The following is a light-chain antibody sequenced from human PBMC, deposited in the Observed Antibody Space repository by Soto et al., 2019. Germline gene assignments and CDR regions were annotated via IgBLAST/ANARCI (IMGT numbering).Light chain of an antibody. J-gene: IGKJ4*02. CDR3: HLNSSYST. CDR2: DSS. V-gene: IGKV1-5*01. Sequence: DIQMTQSPSSLSASVGDRVTITCRASQSISSLLAWYQQTPGKAPKLLIYDSSNLGSGAPSGCSGSGSGTDFPLIIRSLQADYFATYYCHLNSSYSTFGGGTKVEIK. CDR1: QSISSL.